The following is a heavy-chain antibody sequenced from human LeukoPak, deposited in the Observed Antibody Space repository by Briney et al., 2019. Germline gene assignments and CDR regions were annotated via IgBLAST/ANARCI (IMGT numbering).Heavy chain of an antibody. CDR1: GYTFTSYD. CDR2: MNPNSGNT. D-gene: IGHD1-26*01. J-gene: IGHJ3*02. Sequence: ASVKVSCKASGYTFTSYDINWVRQATGQGLEWMGWMNPNSGNTGYAQKFQGRVTIPKNNSISTAYMELSSLRSEDTAVYYCARRRYSGSYYREFDAFDIWGQGTMVTVSS. CDR3: ARRRYSGSYYREFDAFDI. V-gene: IGHV1-8*03.